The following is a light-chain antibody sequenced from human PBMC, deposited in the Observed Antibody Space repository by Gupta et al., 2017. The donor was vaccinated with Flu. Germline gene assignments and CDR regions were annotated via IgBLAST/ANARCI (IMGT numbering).Light chain of an antibody. J-gene: IGLJ1*01. CDR3: QTYDSTLRLYV. CDR2: GNT. V-gene: IGLV1-40*01. Sequence: VTISCTGSSSDVGAGYDVHWYQQFPGAAPRLLIYGNTNRPSGVPDRFSATKSGTSASLTITGLQVEDEADYFCQTYDSTLRLYVFGSGTKFSVL. CDR1: SSDVGAGYD.